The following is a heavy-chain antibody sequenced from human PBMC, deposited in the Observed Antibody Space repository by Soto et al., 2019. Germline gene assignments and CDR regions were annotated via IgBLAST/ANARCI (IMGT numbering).Heavy chain of an antibody. Sequence: EVQLVESGGGLVEPGGSLRLSCAASGFTFSSYSMNWVRQAPGKGLEWVSSISSSSSYIYYADSVKGRFTISRDNAKNSLYLQMNSLRAEDTAVYYCARGALLDYSSSWYACFDYWGQGTLVTVSS. V-gene: IGHV3-21*01. CDR3: ARGALLDYSSSWYACFDY. CDR1: GFTFSSYS. D-gene: IGHD6-13*01. CDR2: ISSSSSYI. J-gene: IGHJ4*02.